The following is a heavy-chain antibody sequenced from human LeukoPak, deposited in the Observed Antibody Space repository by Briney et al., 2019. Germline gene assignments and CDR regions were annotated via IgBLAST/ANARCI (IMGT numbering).Heavy chain of an antibody. CDR3: ARVRKFGVDNDAFDI. V-gene: IGHV1-2*02. CDR1: GYTFTGYY. D-gene: IGHD3-3*01. J-gene: IGHJ3*02. Sequence: ASVKVSCKASGYTFTGYYTHWVRQAPGQGLEWMGWINPNSGGTNYAQKFQGRVTMTRDTSISTAYMELSRLRSDDTAVYYCARVRKFGVDNDAFDIWGQGTMVTVSS. CDR2: INPNSGGT.